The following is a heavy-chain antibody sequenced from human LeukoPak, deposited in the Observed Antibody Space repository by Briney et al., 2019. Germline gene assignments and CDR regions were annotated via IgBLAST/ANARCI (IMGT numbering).Heavy chain of an antibody. Sequence: PGGSLRLSCAASGFTVSNSYMSWVRQAPGKGLEWVSSISSSSSYIYYADSVKGRFTISRDNAKNSLYLQMNSLRAEDTAVYYCAREVYYYDSSGLPDYWGQGTLVTVSS. CDR1: GFTVSNSY. CDR2: ISSSSSYI. D-gene: IGHD3-22*01. CDR3: AREVYYYDSSGLPDY. V-gene: IGHV3-21*01. J-gene: IGHJ4*02.